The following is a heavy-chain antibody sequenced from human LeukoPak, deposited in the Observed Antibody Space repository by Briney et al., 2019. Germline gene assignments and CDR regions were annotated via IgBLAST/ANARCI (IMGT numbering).Heavy chain of an antibody. V-gene: IGHV3-23*01. D-gene: IGHD3-10*01. Sequence: AGGSLRLSCAASGFTFSSYAMSWVRQAPGKGLEWVSAMSGSGGSTYYADSVKGRFTISRDNSKNTLYLQMNSLRAEDTAVYYCAKLMVRGVISDNWFDPWGQGTLVTVSS. J-gene: IGHJ5*02. CDR1: GFTFSSYA. CDR3: AKLMVRGVISDNWFDP. CDR2: MSGSGGST.